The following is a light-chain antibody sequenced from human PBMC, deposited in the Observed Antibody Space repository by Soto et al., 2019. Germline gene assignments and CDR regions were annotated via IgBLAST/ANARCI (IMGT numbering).Light chain of an antibody. Sequence: AIQITQSPSSLSSSVGDRVSITVLTSQGIRNVLGGFQQKPGKAPKLLINAASNLQSGVPSRFSGSGSGTDFTLTISSLQPEDFATYYCLQDYNYPRTFGQGTKVDIK. CDR1: QGIRNV. CDR3: LQDYNYPRT. V-gene: IGKV1-6*01. CDR2: AAS. J-gene: IGKJ1*01.